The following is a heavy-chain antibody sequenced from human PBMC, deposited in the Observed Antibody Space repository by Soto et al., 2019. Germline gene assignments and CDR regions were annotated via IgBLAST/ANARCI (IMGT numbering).Heavy chain of an antibody. D-gene: IGHD1-1*01. J-gene: IGHJ4*02. CDR3: ARATGTLRSRNCDY. Sequence: ASETRSLTCSVSGGSISTVGHYWTWIRQPPGKGLEWIGSIYHTGSTYYSKSLRSRLTMSVDTSKSQFSLRLSSVTAADTAVYYCARATGTLRSRNCDYWGQGSLVTVSS. CDR2: IYHTGST. V-gene: IGHV4-31*03. CDR1: GGSISTVGHY.